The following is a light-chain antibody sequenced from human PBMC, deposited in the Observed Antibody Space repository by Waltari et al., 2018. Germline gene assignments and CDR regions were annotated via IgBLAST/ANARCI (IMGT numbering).Light chain of an antibody. CDR3: SSYTTATTPV. J-gene: IGLJ1*01. CDR2: DVT. Sequence: WYQQYPGKGPKLIIYDVTNRPSAVSYRFSGSMSGNTASLTISGLQPEDESDYYCSSYTTATTPVFGTGTMVTVL. V-gene: IGLV2-14*03.